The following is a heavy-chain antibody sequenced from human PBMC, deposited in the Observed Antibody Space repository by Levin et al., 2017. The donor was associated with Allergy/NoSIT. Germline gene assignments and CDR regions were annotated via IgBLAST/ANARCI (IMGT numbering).Heavy chain of an antibody. Sequence: GESLKISCKGSGYSFTGYWIGWVRQMPGKGLEWMGIIYPGDSDTRYSPSCQGHVTFSVDKSINTAYLQWTSLKASDTAMYYCARQLDLPDSFDIWGQGTMVTVSS. V-gene: IGHV5-51*01. CDR3: ARQLDLPDSFDI. D-gene: IGHD1-1*01. CDR2: IYPGDSDT. J-gene: IGHJ3*02. CDR1: GYSFTGYW.